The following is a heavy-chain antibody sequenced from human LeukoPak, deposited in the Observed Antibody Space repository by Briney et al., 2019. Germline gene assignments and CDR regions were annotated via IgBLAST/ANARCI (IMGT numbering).Heavy chain of an antibody. CDR3: ARGPTGITIFGVVYGMDV. CDR1: GYTFTSYY. J-gene: IGHJ6*02. CDR2: INPSGGST. D-gene: IGHD3-3*01. Sequence: ASVKVSCKASGYTFTSYYMHWVRQAPGQGLEWMGLINPSGGSTSYAQKFQGRVTMTRDTSTSTVYMELSSLRSEDTAVYYCARGPTGITIFGVVYGMDVWGQGTTVTVSS. V-gene: IGHV1-46*01.